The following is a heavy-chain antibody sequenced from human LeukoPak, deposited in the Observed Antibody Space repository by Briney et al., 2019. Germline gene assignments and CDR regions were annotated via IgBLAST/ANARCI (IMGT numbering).Heavy chain of an antibody. D-gene: IGHD6-19*01. CDR2: IYYSGST. CDR1: GGSISGYY. V-gene: IGHV4-59*01. Sequence: PSETLSLTCTVSGGSISGYYWSWIRQPPGKGLEWIGYIYYSGSTNYNPSLKSRVTISVDTSKNQFSLKLSSVTAADTAVYYCARVRQWLANFDYWGQGTLVTVSS. CDR3: ARVRQWLANFDY. J-gene: IGHJ4*02.